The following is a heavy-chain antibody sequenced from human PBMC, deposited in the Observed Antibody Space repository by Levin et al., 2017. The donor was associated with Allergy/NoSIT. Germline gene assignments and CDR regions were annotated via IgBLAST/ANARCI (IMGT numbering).Heavy chain of an antibody. CDR3: ARTRYAGGPYYFDY. CDR2: IDWDDDK. J-gene: IGHJ4*02. V-gene: IGHV2-70*04. CDR1: GFSLSANRMR. D-gene: IGHD3-16*01. Sequence: SQTLSLTCTFSGFSLSANRMRVSWIRQPPGKALEWLARIDWDDDKFYTTSLKTRLTISKDTSRNQVVLTMTNMDPVDTATYYCARTRYAGGPYYFDYWGQGTLVTVSS.